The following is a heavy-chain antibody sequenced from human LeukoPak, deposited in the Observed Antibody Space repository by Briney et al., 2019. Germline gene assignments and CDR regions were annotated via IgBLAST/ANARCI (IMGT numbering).Heavy chain of an antibody. D-gene: IGHD3-10*01. V-gene: IGHV1-46*01. CDR3: ARPYNWNLIPMVRGVTDDAFDI. Sequence: ASVKVSCKASGYTFTSYYMHWVRQAPGQGLEWMGIINPSGGSTSYAQKFQGRVTMTRDTSTSTVYMELSSLRSEDTAVYYCARPYNWNLIPMVRGVTDDAFDIWGQGTMVTVSS. CDR1: GYTFTSYY. J-gene: IGHJ3*02. CDR2: INPSGGST.